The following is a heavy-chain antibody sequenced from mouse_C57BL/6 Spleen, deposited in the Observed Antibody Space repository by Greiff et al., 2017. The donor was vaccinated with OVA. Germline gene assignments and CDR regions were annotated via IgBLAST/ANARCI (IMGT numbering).Heavy chain of an antibody. D-gene: IGHD1-1*01. CDR3: TTGFNYYGSSHYFDY. J-gene: IGHJ2*01. CDR1: GFNIKDYY. Sequence: EVQLQQSGAELVRPGASVKLSCTASGFNIKDYYMHWVKQRPEQGLEWIGRIDPEDGDTEYAPKFQGKATMTADTSSNTAYLQLSSLTSEDTAVYYCTTGFNYYGSSHYFDYWGQGTTLTVAS. V-gene: IGHV14-1*01. CDR2: IDPEDGDT.